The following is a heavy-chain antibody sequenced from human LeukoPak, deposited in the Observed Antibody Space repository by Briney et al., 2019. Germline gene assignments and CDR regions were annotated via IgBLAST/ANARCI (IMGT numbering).Heavy chain of an antibody. V-gene: IGHV3-30-3*01. Sequence: PGGSLRLSCAASGFTFSSYAMHWVRQAPGKGLEWVAVISYDGSNKYYADSVKGRFTISRDNSKNTLYLQMNSLRAEDTAVYYCARDPGGDDDYWGQGTLVTVSS. CDR2: ISYDGSNK. CDR3: ARDPGGDDDY. J-gene: IGHJ4*02. CDR1: GFTFSSYA. D-gene: IGHD4-17*01.